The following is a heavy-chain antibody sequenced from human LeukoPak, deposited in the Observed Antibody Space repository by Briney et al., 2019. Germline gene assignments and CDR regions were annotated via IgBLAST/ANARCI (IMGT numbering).Heavy chain of an antibody. J-gene: IGHJ4*02. V-gene: IGHV3-7*01. CDR2: INQDGSDK. CDR3: VGGDY. Sequence: GGSLRLSCAASGFTFSDYSMNWVRQAPGKGLECVANINQDGSDKYYVDSVKGQFTISRDNTKNSLYLQMNSLRAEDTAVYYCVGGDYWGQGTLVTVSS. CDR1: GFTFSDYS.